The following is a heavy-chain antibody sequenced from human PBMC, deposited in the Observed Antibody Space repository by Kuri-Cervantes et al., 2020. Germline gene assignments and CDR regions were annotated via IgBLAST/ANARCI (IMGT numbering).Heavy chain of an antibody. CDR1: GGSFSGYY. CDR2: INHSGST. J-gene: IGHJ6*02. V-gene: IGHV4-34*01. CDR3: AWGDGMDV. Sequence: SQTLSLTCAVYGGSFSGYYWSWIRQPPGKGLEWIGEINHSGSTNYNPSLKSRVTISVDTSKNQFSLKLSSVTAADTTVYYCAWGDGMDVWGQGTTVTVSS.